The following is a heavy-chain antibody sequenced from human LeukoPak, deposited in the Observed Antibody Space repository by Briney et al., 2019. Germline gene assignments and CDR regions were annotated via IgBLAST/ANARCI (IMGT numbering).Heavy chain of an antibody. V-gene: IGHV3-23*01. CDR1: GFTFSSDA. CDR3: AKDRSRYDSSAYDFDY. J-gene: IGHJ4*02. CDR2: ISGSGGST. D-gene: IGHD3-22*01. Sequence: GGSLRLSCAASGFTFSSDAMSWVRQAPGKGLEWVSAISGSGGSTYYADSVKGRFTISRDNSKNTLYLQMNSLRAEDTAVYYCAKDRSRYDSSAYDFDYWGQGTLVTVSS.